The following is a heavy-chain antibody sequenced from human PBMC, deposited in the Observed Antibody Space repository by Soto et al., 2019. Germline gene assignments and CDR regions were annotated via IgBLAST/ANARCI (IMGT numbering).Heavy chain of an antibody. CDR3: ARVVKRKYYYYYGMDV. Sequence: NPSETLSLTCAVYGGSFSGYYWSWIRQPPGKGLEWIGEINHSGSTNYNPSLKSRVTISVDTSKNQFSLKLSSVTAADTAVYYCARVVKRKYYYYYGMDVWGQGTTVTVSS. V-gene: IGHV4-34*01. CDR1: GGSFSGYY. J-gene: IGHJ6*02. CDR2: INHSGST. D-gene: IGHD1-1*01.